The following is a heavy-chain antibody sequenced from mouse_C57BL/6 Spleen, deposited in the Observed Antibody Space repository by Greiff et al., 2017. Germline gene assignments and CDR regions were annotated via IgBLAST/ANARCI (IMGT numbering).Heavy chain of an antibody. J-gene: IGHJ1*03. CDR2: ISSGGDYI. CDR3: TRGPYGSSNWYFDV. Sequence: EVKLVESGEGLVKPGGSLKLSCAASGFTFSSYAMSWVRQTPEKRLEWVAYISSGGDYIYYADTVKGRFTISRDNARNTLYLQMSSLKSEDTAMYYCTRGPYGSSNWYFDVWGTGTTVTVSS. D-gene: IGHD1-1*01. CDR1: GFTFSSYA. V-gene: IGHV5-9-1*02.